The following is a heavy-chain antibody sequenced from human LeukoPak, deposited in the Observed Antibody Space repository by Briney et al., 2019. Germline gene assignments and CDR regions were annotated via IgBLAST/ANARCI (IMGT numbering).Heavy chain of an antibody. D-gene: IGHD6-13*01. CDR2: IYTSGST. J-gene: IGHJ4*02. Sequence: PSETLSLTCTVSGGSISSGSYYWSWIRQPAGKGLEWIGRIYTSGSTDYNPSLKSRVTISLDTSQNQFSLRLSSVTAADTAVYYCAKDSSNWPFDDWGQGTLITVSS. CDR3: AKDSSNWPFDD. V-gene: IGHV4-61*02. CDR1: GGSISSGSYY.